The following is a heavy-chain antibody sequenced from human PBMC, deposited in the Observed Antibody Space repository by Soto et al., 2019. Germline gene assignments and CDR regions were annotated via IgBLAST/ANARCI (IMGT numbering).Heavy chain of an antibody. D-gene: IGHD1-1*01. V-gene: IGHV3-23*01. J-gene: IGHJ6*03. Sequence: EVQLLESGGGLVQPGGSLRLSCAASGFTFSSYAMSWVRQAPGKGLEWVSGITGSGARTYYADSVKGRFTISRDNSNNTLCLQMSILSAEDTAVYYCAKDMEKSNNYYYYYMDFCGKGTAVTVSS. CDR2: ITGSGART. CDR3: AKDMEKSNNYYYYYMDF. CDR1: GFTFSSYA.